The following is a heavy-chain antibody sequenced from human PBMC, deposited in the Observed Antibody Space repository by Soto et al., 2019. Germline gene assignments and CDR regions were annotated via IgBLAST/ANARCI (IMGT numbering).Heavy chain of an antibody. CDR1: GYTFRNFG. CDR3: TRDAKDYDLLPGYFVNDY. V-gene: IGHV1-18*01. CDR2: ISTDNGNT. D-gene: IGHD3-9*01. J-gene: IGHJ4*02. Sequence: QIQLVQSGAEVKKPGASVKVSCKTSGYTFRNFGISWVRQAPGQGLEGMGGISTDNGNTKFAQKVQERVTMSTDISTNTVYMELGSLRSDDTAVYYCTRDAKDYDLLPGYFVNDYWGQGTLVTVSS.